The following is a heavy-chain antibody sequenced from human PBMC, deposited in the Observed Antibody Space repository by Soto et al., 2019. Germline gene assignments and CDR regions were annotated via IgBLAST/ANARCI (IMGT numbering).Heavy chain of an antibody. Sequence: APVKVSCKASGYTFTGYYMHWVRQAPGQGLEWMGWINPNSGGTNYAQKFQGWVTMTRDTSISTAYMELSRLRSDDTAVYYCARGFRCSSTSCYAPWFDPWGQGTLVTVSS. CDR2: INPNSGGT. J-gene: IGHJ5*02. CDR3: ARGFRCSSTSCYAPWFDP. D-gene: IGHD2-2*01. CDR1: GYTFTGYY. V-gene: IGHV1-2*04.